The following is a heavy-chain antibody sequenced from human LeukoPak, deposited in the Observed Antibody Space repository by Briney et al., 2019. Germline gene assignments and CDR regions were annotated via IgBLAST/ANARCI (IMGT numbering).Heavy chain of an antibody. J-gene: IGHJ6*03. CDR2: MNPNSGNT. V-gene: IGHV1-8*01. CDR3: ARAVGGYCDWFPKPYYYMDV. D-gene: IGHD3-9*01. CDR1: GYTFTSYD. Sequence: ASVKVSCKASGYTFTSYDINWVRQATGQGLEWMGWMNPNSGNTGYAQKFQGRVTMTRNTSISTAYMELSSLRSEDTAVYYCARAVGGYCDWFPKPYYYMDVWGKGTTVTISS.